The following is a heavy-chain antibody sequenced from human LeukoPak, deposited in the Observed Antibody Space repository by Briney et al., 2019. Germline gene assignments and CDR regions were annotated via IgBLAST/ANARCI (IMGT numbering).Heavy chain of an antibody. CDR2: INPSGGST. Sequence: GASVKVSCKASGYTFTSYYMHWVRQAPGQGLEWMGIINPSGGSTSYAQKFQGRVTMTRDMSTSTVYMELSSLRSEDTAVYYCARGTAYYYDSSGYYDYWGQGTLVTVSS. CDR3: ARGTAYYYDSSGYYDY. J-gene: IGHJ4*02. D-gene: IGHD3-22*01. CDR1: GYTFTSYY. V-gene: IGHV1-46*01.